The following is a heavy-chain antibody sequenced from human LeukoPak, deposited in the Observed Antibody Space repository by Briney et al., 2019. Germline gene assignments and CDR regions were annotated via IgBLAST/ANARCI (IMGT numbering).Heavy chain of an antibody. D-gene: IGHD1-26*01. CDR2: IIPIFGTA. J-gene: IGHJ6*02. Sequence: ASVKVSCKASGGTFSSYAISWVRQAPGQGLEWMGGIIPIFGTANYAQKFQGRVTITADESTSTAYMELSSLRSEDTVVYYCARHSGSYYYYGMDVWGQGTTVTVSS. CDR3: ARHSGSYYYYGMDV. V-gene: IGHV1-69*13. CDR1: GGTFSSYA.